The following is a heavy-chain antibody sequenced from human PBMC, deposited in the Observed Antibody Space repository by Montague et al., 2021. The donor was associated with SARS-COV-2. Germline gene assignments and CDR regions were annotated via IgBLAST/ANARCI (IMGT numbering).Heavy chain of an antibody. CDR2: VYYNGDT. D-gene: IGHD6-19*01. Sequence: SGTRSLTCTVSGGSTASHYWNWIRQSPGKRPEWIGYVYYNGDTKYNPSLQSRVTISIDTSENQFSLRLKSVTAADTAVYLCARGWAFDPWGQGRLVTVSS. CDR3: ARGWAFDP. V-gene: IGHV4-59*08. CDR1: GGSTASHY. J-gene: IGHJ3*01.